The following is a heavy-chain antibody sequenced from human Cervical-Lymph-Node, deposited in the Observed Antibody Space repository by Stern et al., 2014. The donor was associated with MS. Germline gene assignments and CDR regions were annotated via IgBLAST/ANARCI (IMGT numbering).Heavy chain of an antibody. CDR2: INTNTGNP. Sequence: QVQLVQSGSELKKPGASVKVSCTGHGYRFTSYGMNWVRQAPGQGLEWMGRINTNTGNPSYAQDFTGRFVFSLDTSVSTAYLEITSLKAEDTAVYYCLSDYNWGQGTLVIVSS. V-gene: IGHV7-4-1*02. D-gene: IGHD5-24*01. J-gene: IGHJ4*02. CDR1: GYRFTSYG. CDR3: LSDYN.